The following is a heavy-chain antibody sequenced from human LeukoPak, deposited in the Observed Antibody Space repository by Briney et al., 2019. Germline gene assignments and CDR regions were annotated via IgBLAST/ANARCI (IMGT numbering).Heavy chain of an antibody. D-gene: IGHD1-26*01. V-gene: IGHV3-11*04. CDR3: ASTYRYPVGTFDY. Sequence: GGSLRLSCAASGFTFSDYYMSWIRQAPGKGLEWVSYISSSGSTIYYADSVKGRFTISRDNAKNSLYLQMNSLRAEDTAVYYCASTYRYPVGTFDYWGQGTLVTVSS. CDR2: ISSSGSTI. CDR1: GFTFSDYY. J-gene: IGHJ4*02.